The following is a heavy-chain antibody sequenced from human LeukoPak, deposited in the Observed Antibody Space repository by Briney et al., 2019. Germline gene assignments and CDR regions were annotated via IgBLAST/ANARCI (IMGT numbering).Heavy chain of an antibody. CDR1: GFTFSSYW. J-gene: IGHJ4*02. CDR3: ARDGGYCSSTSCLYYFDY. V-gene: IGHV3-7*01. CDR2: IKQDGSEK. D-gene: IGHD2-2*03. Sequence: PGGSLRLSCAASGFTFSSYWMSWVRQAPGMGLEWVANIKQDGSEKYYVDSVKGRFTISRDNAKNSLYLQMNSMRAEDTAVYYCARDGGYCSSTSCLYYFDYWGQGTLVTVSS.